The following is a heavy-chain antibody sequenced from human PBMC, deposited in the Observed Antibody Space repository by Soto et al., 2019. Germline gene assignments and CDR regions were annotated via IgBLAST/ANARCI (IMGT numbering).Heavy chain of an antibody. CDR3: ARDKVRGYCSGGSCYSVGNWFDP. CDR1: GGSIISYC. D-gene: IGHD2-15*01. J-gene: IGHJ5*02. CDR2: IYYSGST. V-gene: IGHV4-59*12. Sequence: SETLSLTCTVSGGSIISYCWSWIRQPPGKGLEWIGYIYYSGSTYYNPSLKSRVTISVDRSKNQFSLKLSSVTAADTAVYYCARDKVRGYCSGGSCYSVGNWFDPWGQGTLLTVSS.